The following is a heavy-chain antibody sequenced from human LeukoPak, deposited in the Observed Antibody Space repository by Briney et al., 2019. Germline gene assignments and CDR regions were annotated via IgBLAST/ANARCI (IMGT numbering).Heavy chain of an antibody. Sequence: GGSLRLSCAASGFTFSSYSMNWVRQAPGKGLEWVSSIGSSSSYIYYADSVKGRFTISRDNAKDSLHLQMNSLRAEDTAVYYCAASTKHTAMVDYWGQGTLVTVSS. J-gene: IGHJ4*02. CDR2: IGSSSSYI. CDR3: AASTKHTAMVDY. CDR1: GFTFSSYS. V-gene: IGHV3-21*01. D-gene: IGHD5-18*01.